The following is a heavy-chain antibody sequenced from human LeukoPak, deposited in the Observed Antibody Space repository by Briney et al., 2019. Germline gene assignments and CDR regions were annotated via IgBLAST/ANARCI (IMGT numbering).Heavy chain of an antibody. CDR3: ARGGQGSSSWYNY. Sequence: ASVNVSCKASGYTFTSYGINWVRQAPGQGLEWMGWISPYNGKTIYGQNVQGRVTMTTDTSTSTAYMELRSLRSDDTAVYYCARGGQGSSSWYNYWGQGTLVTVSS. V-gene: IGHV1-18*01. J-gene: IGHJ4*02. CDR1: GYTFTSYG. CDR2: ISPYNGKT. D-gene: IGHD6-13*01.